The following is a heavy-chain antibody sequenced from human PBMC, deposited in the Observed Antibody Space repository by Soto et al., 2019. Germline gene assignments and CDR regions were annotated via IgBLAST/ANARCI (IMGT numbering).Heavy chain of an antibody. CDR2: ILYDGSTK. CDR3: TRSVVTAPSAKEPTDY. J-gene: IGHJ4*02. Sequence: QVQLVESGGGVVQPGRSLRLSCAASGFTFSSFAMHWVRQAPGKGLEWVAVILYDGSTKYYADSVKGPFTISRDNSKNTLYLQMNSLRAEDTAVYYCTRSVVTAPSAKEPTDYWGRGTLVTVSS. V-gene: IGHV3-30-3*01. D-gene: IGHD2-21*02. CDR1: GFTFSSFA.